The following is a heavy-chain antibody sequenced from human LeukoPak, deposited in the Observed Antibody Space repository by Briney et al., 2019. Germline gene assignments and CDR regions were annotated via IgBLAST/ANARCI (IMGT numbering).Heavy chain of an antibody. CDR2: INHSGST. V-gene: IGHV4-34*01. J-gene: IGHJ4*02. D-gene: IGHD1/OR15-1a*01. Sequence: PSETLSLTCAVYGGSFSGYYWSWIRQPPGKGLEWIGEINHSGSTNYNPSLKRRVTISVDTSKNQFSLKLSSVTAADTAVYYCARARRRATGTIDYWGQGTLVTVSS. CDR1: GGSFSGYY. CDR3: ARARRRATGTIDY.